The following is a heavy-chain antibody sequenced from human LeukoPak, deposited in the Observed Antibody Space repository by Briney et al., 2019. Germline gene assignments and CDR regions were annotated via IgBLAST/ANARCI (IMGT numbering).Heavy chain of an antibody. D-gene: IGHD2-2*01. CDR3: ASGRSSTSRREVYYYGMDV. Sequence: GSLRLSRAASGFTFSSYSMNWVRQPPGKGLEWIGEINHSGSTNYNPSLKSRVTLSLDTSKNQFSLKLSSVTAADTAVYYCASGRSSTSRREVYYYGMDVWGKGTTVTVSP. J-gene: IGHJ6*04. CDR1: GFTFSSYS. CDR2: INHSGST. V-gene: IGHV4-34*01.